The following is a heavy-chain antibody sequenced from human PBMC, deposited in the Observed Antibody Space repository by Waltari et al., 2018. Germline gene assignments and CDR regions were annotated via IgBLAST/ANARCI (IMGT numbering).Heavy chain of an antibody. J-gene: IGHJ6*02. Sequence: EVKVVESGGGLVQPGRSLRLSCTGSGFRFDNFAMHWVRQAPGKGLDWVSGISWDSRAIGYADSVKGRFTISRDNARNSVYLQMNSLRSEDMALYYCAKGVSSWYSFGMDVWGQGTTVTVSS. CDR1: GFRFDNFA. D-gene: IGHD6-13*01. V-gene: IGHV3-9*03. CDR2: ISWDSRAI. CDR3: AKGVSSWYSFGMDV.